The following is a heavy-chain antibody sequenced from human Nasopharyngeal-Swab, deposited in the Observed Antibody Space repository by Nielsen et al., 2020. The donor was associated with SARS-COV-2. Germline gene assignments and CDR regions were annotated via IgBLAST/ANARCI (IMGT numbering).Heavy chain of an antibody. D-gene: IGHD3-10*01. Sequence: WIRQPPGKGLEWIGEINHSGSTIYNPSLKSRVTISVDTSKNQFSLKLGSVTAADTAVYYCARDGGSGSYYNWGPYYYYGLDVWGQGTTVTVSS. J-gene: IGHJ6*02. CDR3: ARDGGSGSYYNWGPYYYYGLDV. CDR2: INHSGST. V-gene: IGHV4-34*01.